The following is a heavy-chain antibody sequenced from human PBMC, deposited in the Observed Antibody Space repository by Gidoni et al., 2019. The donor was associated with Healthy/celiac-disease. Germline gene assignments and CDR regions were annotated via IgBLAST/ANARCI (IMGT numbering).Heavy chain of an antibody. CDR3: ARVMELLELERRGLEDDAFDI. CDR1: GYTFTSYA. CDR2: INTNTGNP. D-gene: IGHD1-1*01. V-gene: IGHV7-4-1*02. Sequence: QVQLVQSGSELKKPGASVKVSCTASGYTFTSYAMNWVRQAPGQGLEWMGWINTNTGNPTYAQGFTGRFVFSLDTSVSTAYLQISSLKAEDTAVYYCARVMELLELERRGLEDDAFDIWGQGTMVTVSS. J-gene: IGHJ3*02.